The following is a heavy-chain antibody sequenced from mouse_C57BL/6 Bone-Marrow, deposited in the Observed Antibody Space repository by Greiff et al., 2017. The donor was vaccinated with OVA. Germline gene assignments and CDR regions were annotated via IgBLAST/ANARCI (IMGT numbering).Heavy chain of an antibody. CDR1: GFTFSDYY. CDR3: ARDHSRGYAMDY. V-gene: IGHV5-16*01. J-gene: IGHJ4*01. CDR2: INYDGSST. D-gene: IGHD1-1*01. Sequence: DVKLVESEGGLVQPGSSMKLSCTASGFTFSDYYMAWVRQVPEKGLEWVANINYDGSSTYYLDSLKSRFIISRDNAKNILYLQMSSLKSEDTATYYCARDHSRGYAMDYWGQGTSVTVSS.